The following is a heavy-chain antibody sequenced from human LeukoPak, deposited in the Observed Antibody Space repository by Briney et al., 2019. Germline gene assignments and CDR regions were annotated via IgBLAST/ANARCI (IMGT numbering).Heavy chain of an antibody. CDR3: ARGLDHYGSGSYYPSGDNWFDP. Sequence: ASVQVSCKASGYTFTSYYMHWVRQAPGQGLEWMGIINPSGGSTSYAQKFQGRVTMTRDTSTSTVYMELSSLRSEDTAVYYCARGLDHYGSGSYYPSGDNWFDPWGQGTLVTVSS. D-gene: IGHD3-10*01. J-gene: IGHJ5*02. V-gene: IGHV1-46*01. CDR1: GYTFTSYY. CDR2: INPSGGST.